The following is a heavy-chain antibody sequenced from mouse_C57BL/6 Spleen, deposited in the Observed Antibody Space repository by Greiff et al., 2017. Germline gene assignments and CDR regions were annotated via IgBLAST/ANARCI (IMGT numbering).Heavy chain of an antibody. CDR2: FDPSDSYT. D-gene: IGHD1-1*01. V-gene: IGHV1-50*01. Sequence: QVQLQQPGAELVKPGASVKLSCKASGYTFTSYWMQWVKQRPGQGLEWIGEFDPSDSYTNYNQKFKGKATLTVDTSSSTAYMQLSSLTSEDSAVYYCASLTTVVERWYFDVWGTGTTVTVSS. J-gene: IGHJ1*03. CDR1: GYTFTSYW. CDR3: ASLTTVVERWYFDV.